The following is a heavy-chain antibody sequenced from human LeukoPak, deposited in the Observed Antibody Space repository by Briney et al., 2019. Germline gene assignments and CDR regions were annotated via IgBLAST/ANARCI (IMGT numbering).Heavy chain of an antibody. D-gene: IGHD3-10*01. Sequence: PGRSLRLSCAASGFTFSSYAMHWVRQAPGKGLEWVAVISYDGSNKYYADSVKGRFTISRDNSKNTLFLEMNSLRPEDTAVYYCASEGLSSGSHFSAWFDPWGQGTLVTVSS. J-gene: IGHJ5*02. V-gene: IGHV3-30*04. CDR2: ISYDGSNK. CDR1: GFTFSSYA. CDR3: ASEGLSSGSHFSAWFDP.